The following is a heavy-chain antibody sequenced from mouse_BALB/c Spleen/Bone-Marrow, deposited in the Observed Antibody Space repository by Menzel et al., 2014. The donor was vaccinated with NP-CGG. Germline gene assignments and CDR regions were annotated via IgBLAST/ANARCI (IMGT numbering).Heavy chain of an antibody. J-gene: IGHJ2*01. Sequence: QVQLQQSGAELVRPGASVKLSCKASGYTFTSYWIYWVKQRPGQGLEWIGNIYPSDSYTNYNQKFKDKATLTVDKSPSTAYTQLSSPTSEDSAVYYCTRSGGYYFDYWGQGTTLTVSS. CDR1: GYTFTSYW. V-gene: IGHV1-69*02. CDR3: TRSGGYYFDY. CDR2: IYPSDSYT.